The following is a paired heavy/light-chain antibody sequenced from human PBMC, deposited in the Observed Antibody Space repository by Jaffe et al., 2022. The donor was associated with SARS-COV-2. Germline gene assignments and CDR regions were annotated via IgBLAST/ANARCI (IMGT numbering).Heavy chain of an antibody. CDR2: IWYDGSNK. Sequence: QVQLVESGGGVVQPGRSLRLSCAASGFTFSSYGMHWVRQAPGKGLEWVAVIWYDGSNKYYADSVKGRFTISRDNSKNTLYLQMNSLRAEDTAVYYCARAQRCSGGSCYADADAFDIWGQGTMVTVSS. J-gene: IGHJ3*02. V-gene: IGHV3-33*01. CDR3: ARAQRCSGGSCYADADAFDI. CDR1: GFTFSSYG. D-gene: IGHD2-15*01.
Light chain of an antibody. Sequence: DIQMTQSPSSLSASVGDRVTITCRASQSISSYLNWYQQKPGKAPKLLIYAASSLQSGVPSRFSGSGSGTDFTLTISSLQPEDFATYYCQQSYSTLSTFGQGTKLEIK. CDR2: AAS. J-gene: IGKJ2*01. CDR1: QSISSY. CDR3: QQSYSTLST. V-gene: IGKV1-39*01.